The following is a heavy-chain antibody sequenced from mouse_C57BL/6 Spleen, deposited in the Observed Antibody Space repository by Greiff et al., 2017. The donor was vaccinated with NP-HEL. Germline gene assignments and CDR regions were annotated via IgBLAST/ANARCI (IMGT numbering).Heavy chain of an antibody. CDR2: IYPGSGNT. CDR3: ARGGSYDYDWGYFDY. Sequence: QVQLQQSGAELVRPGASVKLSCKASGYTFTDYYINWVKQRPGQGLEWIARIYPGSGNTYYNEKFKGKATLTAEKSSSTAYMQLSSLTSEDSAVYFCARGGSYDYDWGYFDYWGQGTTLTVSS. D-gene: IGHD2-4*01. V-gene: IGHV1-76*01. CDR1: GYTFTDYY. J-gene: IGHJ2*01.